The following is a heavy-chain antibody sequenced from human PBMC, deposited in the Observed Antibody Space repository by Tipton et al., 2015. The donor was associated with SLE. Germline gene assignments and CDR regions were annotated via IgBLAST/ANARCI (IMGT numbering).Heavy chain of an antibody. CDR1: GGSVSRGSYS. CDR3: ARGMVTWRGAIVGVDV. CDR2: VSSSGTT. J-gene: IGHJ6*02. Sequence: LRLSCTVSGGSVSRGSYSWSWIRQSAGKGLQWIGRVSSSGTTNYNPSLKSRVTISVDMAKNQFSLKLTSVTAADTAVYYCARGMVTWRGAIVGVDVWGQGTTVNGSS. V-gene: IGHV4-61*02. D-gene: IGHD2-21*02.